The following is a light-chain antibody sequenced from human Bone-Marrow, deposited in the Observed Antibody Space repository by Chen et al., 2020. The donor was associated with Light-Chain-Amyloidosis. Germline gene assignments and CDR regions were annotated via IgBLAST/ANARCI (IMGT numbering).Light chain of an antibody. CDR2: EDD. CDR1: SGSIATTY. V-gene: IGLV6-57*01. Sequence: NFMLTQPHSVSESPGKTAIISCTRSSGSIATTYVQWYQQRPGSSPTTVIYEDDQRPSGVADRFSGSIDRSSNSASLTISGLKTEDEADYYCQSYQGSSQGVFGGGTKLTVL. J-gene: IGLJ3*02. CDR3: QSYQGSSQGV.